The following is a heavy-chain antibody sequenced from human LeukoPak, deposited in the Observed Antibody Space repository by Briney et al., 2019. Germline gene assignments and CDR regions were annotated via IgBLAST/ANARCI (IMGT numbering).Heavy chain of an antibody. CDR3: ARESHDILTGYRYYFDY. V-gene: IGHV4-4*07. CDR1: GGSISSYY. J-gene: IGHJ4*02. Sequence: SETLSLTCTVSGGSISSYYWSWIRQPAGKGLEWIGRIYTSGSTNYNPSLKSRVNMSVDTSKNQFSLKLSSVTAADTAVYYCARESHDILTGYRYYFDYWGQGTLVTVSS. CDR2: IYTSGST. D-gene: IGHD3-9*01.